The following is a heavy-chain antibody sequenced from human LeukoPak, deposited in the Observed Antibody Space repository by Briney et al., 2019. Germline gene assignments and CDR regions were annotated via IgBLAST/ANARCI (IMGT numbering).Heavy chain of an antibody. Sequence: EASVKVSCKASGYTFTSYAMNWVRQAPGQGLEWMGWINPNSGGTNYAQKFQGRVTMTRDTSISTAYMELSRLRSDDTAVYYYARAVQWELLYWGQGTLVTVSS. CDR3: ARAVQWELLY. CDR2: INPNSGGT. CDR1: GYTFTSYA. J-gene: IGHJ4*02. D-gene: IGHD1-26*01. V-gene: IGHV1-2*02.